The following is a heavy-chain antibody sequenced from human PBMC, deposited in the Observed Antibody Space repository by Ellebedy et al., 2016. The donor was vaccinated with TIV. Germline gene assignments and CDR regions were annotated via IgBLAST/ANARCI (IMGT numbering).Heavy chain of an antibody. CDR1: GYTFTSYG. CDR3: ARIYYDTSGYYSAAFDI. D-gene: IGHD3-22*01. CDR2: ISAYNGNT. Sequence: ASVKVSXKASGYTFTSYGISWVRQAPGQGLEWMGWISAYNGNTNYAQKLQGRVTMTTDTSTSTAYMELRSLRSDDTAVYYCARIYYDTSGYYSAAFDIWGQGAMVTVSS. V-gene: IGHV1-18*01. J-gene: IGHJ3*02.